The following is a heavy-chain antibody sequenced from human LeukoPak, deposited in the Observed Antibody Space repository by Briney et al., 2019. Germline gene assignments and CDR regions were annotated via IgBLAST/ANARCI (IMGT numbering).Heavy chain of an antibody. CDR1: GYTFTSYA. V-gene: IGHV1-3*03. J-gene: IGHJ4*02. CDR3: ARGGGSGYYYLFDY. D-gene: IGHD3-22*01. CDR2: INAGNGNT. Sequence: ASVKVSCKASGYTFTSYAIHWVRQAPGQRLEWMGWINAGNGNTKYSQEFRGRVTITRDISASTTYMELSSLRSEDMAVYYCARGGGSGYYYLFDYWGQGTLVTVSS.